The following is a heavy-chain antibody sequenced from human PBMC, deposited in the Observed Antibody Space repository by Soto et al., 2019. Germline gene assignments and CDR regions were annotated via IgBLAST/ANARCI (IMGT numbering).Heavy chain of an antibody. V-gene: IGHV3-30*18. D-gene: IGHD4-17*01. CDR2: ISYDGSNK. CDR1: GFTFSSYG. CDR3: AKARPQVTRDVGRDITYCMDV. J-gene: IGHJ6*02. Sequence: QVQLVESGGGVVQPGRSLRLSCAASGFTFSSYGMHWVRQAPGKGLEWVAVISYDGSNKYYADSVKGRFTISRDNSKNTLYLQMNSLRAEDTAVYYCAKARPQVTRDVGRDITYCMDVWGQGTTVTVSS.